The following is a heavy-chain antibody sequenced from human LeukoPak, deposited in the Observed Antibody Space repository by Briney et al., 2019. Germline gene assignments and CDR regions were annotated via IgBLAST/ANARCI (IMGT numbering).Heavy chain of an antibody. V-gene: IGHV4-39*07. CDR1: GGSIRSATAY. J-gene: IGHJ4*02. Sequence: SETLSLTCTVSGGSIRSATAYWGWIRQPPGKGLEWLGTMYYSGTSYYNPSHKSRVSISVDTAKNQFSLRVSSVTAADTAVYYCARHGGFYFDSWGQGTLVTVSS. CDR2: MYYSGTS. D-gene: IGHD3-16*01. CDR3: ARHGGFYFDS.